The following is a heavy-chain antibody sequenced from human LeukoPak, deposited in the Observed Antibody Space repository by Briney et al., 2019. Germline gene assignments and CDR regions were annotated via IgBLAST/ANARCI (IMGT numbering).Heavy chain of an antibody. D-gene: IGHD3-16*01. CDR3: ARDRSRGDPWSVDY. CDR1: GFTFGPYT. Sequence: GGSLRLSCAASGFTFGPYTMNWVRQAPGKGLEWVSYISSSSDTIYYADSVKGRFTISRDNSKNTLYLQMNSLRAEDTAVYYCARDRSRGDPWSVDYWGQGTLVTVSS. V-gene: IGHV3-48*01. J-gene: IGHJ4*02. CDR2: ISSSSDTI.